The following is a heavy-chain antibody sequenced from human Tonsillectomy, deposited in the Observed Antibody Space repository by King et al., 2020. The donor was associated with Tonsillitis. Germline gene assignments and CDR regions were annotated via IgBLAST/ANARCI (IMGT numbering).Heavy chain of an antibody. D-gene: IGHD6-19*01. V-gene: IGHV3-30*18. J-gene: IGHJ1*01. CDR3: AKEPRPVAGAEYFQH. CDR2: ISYDGSNI. CDR1: GFTFSSHG. Sequence: VQLVESGGGVVQPGRSLRLSCAASGFTFSSHGMHWVRQAPGKGLEWVAAISYDGSNIYYADSVKGRFTISRDNSKNTLYLQMNSLRAEDTAVYYCAKEPRPVAGAEYFQHWGQGTLVTVSS.